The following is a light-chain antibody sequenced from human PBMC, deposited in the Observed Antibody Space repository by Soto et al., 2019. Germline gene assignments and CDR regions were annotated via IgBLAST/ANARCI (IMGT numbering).Light chain of an antibody. CDR1: QSISSSY. V-gene: IGKV3-20*01. Sequence: EIVLTQSPGTLSLSPGKRATLSCRASQSISSSYLACYQQRPGQAPRLLIYGASSRATGIPDRFSGSGSGTEFTLTISRLETEDFAVYYCQQYGSSSWTFGHGTKVEIK. CDR2: GAS. J-gene: IGKJ1*01. CDR3: QQYGSSSWT.